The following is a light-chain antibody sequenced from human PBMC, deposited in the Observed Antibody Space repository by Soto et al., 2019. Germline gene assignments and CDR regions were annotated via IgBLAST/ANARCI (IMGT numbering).Light chain of an antibody. CDR1: TSNIGSSY. J-gene: IGLJ1*01. CDR2: RDN. Sequence: QSVLTQPPSASGTPGQRVTISCSGSTSNIGSSYVYWYRQLPGTAPKLLIFRDNQRPSGVPDRFSGSKSGTSASLAISGLQVEDEAEYFCFSFTTTSTHVFGTGTKLTVL. CDR3: FSFTTTSTHV. V-gene: IGLV1-47*01.